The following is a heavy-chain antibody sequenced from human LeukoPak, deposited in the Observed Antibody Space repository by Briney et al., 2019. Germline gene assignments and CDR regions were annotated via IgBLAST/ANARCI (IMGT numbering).Heavy chain of an antibody. CDR1: GFTFSSYE. CDR2: ISSSGSTI. CDR3: AELGITMIGGV. J-gene: IGHJ6*04. D-gene: IGHD3-10*02. V-gene: IGHV3-48*03. Sequence: GGSLRLSCAASGFTFSSYEMNWVRQAPGKGLEWVSYISSSGSTIYYADSVKGRFTISRDNAKNSLYLQMNSLRAEDTAVYYCAELGITMIGGVGGKGTTVTISA.